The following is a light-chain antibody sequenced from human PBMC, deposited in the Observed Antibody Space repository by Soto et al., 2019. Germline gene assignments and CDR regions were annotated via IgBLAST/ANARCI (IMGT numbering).Light chain of an antibody. Sequence: EIVMTQSPATLSVSPGVRATLSCRASQSVSNNLAWYQQKPGQAPRLLMYDASTRATGIPARFSGSGSGMEFTLTISSRQSEDLEIYYCKQYSNWPLYSFGQGTRLEIK. V-gene: IGKV3-15*01. CDR1: QSVSNN. CDR2: DAS. J-gene: IGKJ2*03. CDR3: KQYSNWPLYS.